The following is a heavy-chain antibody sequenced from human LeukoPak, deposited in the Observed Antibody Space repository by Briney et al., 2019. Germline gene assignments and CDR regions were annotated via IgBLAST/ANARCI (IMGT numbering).Heavy chain of an antibody. CDR2: FYCTGIS. CDR1: GGSNSSSRYN. D-gene: IGHD1-1*01. V-gene: IGHV4-39*01. Sequence: PSETLSLTCPVSGGSNSSSRYNWGWIRRPPGKGLDWIVSFYCTGISYSAPALRRFVTISVDTNESLFLLELSFVADADTAVYYCARLGTEGPFDYWGQGTLVTVSS. CDR3: ARLGTEGPFDY. J-gene: IGHJ4*02.